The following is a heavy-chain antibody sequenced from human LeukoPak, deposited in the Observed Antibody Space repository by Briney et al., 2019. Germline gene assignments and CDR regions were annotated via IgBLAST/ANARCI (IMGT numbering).Heavy chain of an antibody. D-gene: IGHD4-17*01. CDR3: ARDSVRVPTDFDY. V-gene: IGHV3-33*01. CDR2: IWNNGNNR. CDR1: GFIFSDYG. Sequence: GGSLSLSCAASGFIFSDYGMHWVRQAPGKGLEWVAVIWNNGNNRYADSVRGRFTISRDDSKNTLYLQMDSLRAEDTAVYYCARDSVRVPTDFDYWGQGTLVTVSS. J-gene: IGHJ4*02.